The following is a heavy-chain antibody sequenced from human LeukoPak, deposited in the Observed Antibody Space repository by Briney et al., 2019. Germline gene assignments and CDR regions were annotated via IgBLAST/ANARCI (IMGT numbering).Heavy chain of an antibody. CDR1: GFTVSSNY. Sequence: GGSLRLSCAASGFTVSSNYMSWVRQAPGKGLEWVANIKQDGSEKYYVDSVKGRFTISRDNAKNSLYLQMNSLRAEDTAVYYCARDPLLWFGEFDNWFDPWGQGTLVTVSS. V-gene: IGHV3-7*01. CDR3: ARDPLLWFGEFDNWFDP. D-gene: IGHD3-10*01. J-gene: IGHJ5*02. CDR2: IKQDGSEK.